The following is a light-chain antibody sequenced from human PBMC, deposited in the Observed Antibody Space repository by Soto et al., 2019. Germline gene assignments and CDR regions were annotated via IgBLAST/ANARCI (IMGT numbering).Light chain of an antibody. V-gene: IGKV1-39*01. Sequence: DIQMTQSPSSLSAFVGDRVSITCRASQSISSYLNWYQQKPGKAPKLLIYGASSLQSGVPSRFSGRGSGTDFTLTISSLQPEDFATYYCQQSYNAPRTFGPGT. J-gene: IGKJ3*01. CDR2: GAS. CDR3: QQSYNAPRT. CDR1: QSISSY.